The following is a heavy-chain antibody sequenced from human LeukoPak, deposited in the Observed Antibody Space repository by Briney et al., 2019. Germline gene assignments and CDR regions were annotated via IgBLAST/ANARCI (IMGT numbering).Heavy chain of an antibody. CDR3: ARFGDMFDY. CDR1: GGSISSYY. CDR2: IYYSGST. Sequence: PSETLSLTCTVSGGSISSYYWSWIRQPPGKGLEWIGYIYYSGSTKYNPSLKSRDTISVDTSRNQFSLKLSSVTAADTAVYYCARFGDMFDYWGQGTLVTVSS. J-gene: IGHJ4*02. D-gene: IGHD3-10*01. V-gene: IGHV4-59*01.